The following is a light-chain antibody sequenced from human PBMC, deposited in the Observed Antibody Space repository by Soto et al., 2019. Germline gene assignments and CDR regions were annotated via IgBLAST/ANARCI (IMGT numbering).Light chain of an antibody. CDR3: QSYDSSMGV. V-gene: IGLV6-57*04. CDR2: EDN. J-gene: IGLJ2*01. Sequence: NCMLTQPHSVSESPGKTVTISCTRSSGSIASNYVQWYQQRPGSAPTTVIYEDNQRPSGVPDRFSGSIDSSSNSASLTISGLKTEDEADYYCQSYDSSMGVFGGGTKLTVL. CDR1: SGSIASNY.